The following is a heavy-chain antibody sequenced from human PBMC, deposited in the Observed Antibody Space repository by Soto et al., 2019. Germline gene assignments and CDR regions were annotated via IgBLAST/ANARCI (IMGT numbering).Heavy chain of an antibody. CDR3: ARGLRTGNYGMDV. CDR1: GGTFDNYA. J-gene: IGHJ6*02. D-gene: IGHD2-15*01. CDR2: IIPMFETV. V-gene: IGHV1-69*01. Sequence: QEQLLQSGAEVRKPGSSVKVSCKASGGTFDNYAVSWVRQAPGEGLECMGGIIPMFETVNYAQRFQGRLTIAADESTSTAYMELTSLTSADTAIYFCARGLRTGNYGMDVWGQGTTVTVSS.